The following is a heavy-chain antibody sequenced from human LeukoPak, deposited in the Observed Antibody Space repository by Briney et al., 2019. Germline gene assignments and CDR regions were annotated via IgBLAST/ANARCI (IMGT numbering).Heavy chain of an antibody. CDR1: GYTFTSYY. CDR3: ARLYCSSTSCPYYFDY. V-gene: IGHV1-46*01. Sequence: EASVKVSCKASGYTFTSYYMHWVRQAPGQGLEWMGIINPSGGSTSYAQKFQGGVTMTRDTSTSTVYMELSSLRSEDTAVYYCARLYCSSTSCPYYFDYWGQGTLVTVSS. J-gene: IGHJ4*02. CDR2: INPSGGST. D-gene: IGHD2-2*01.